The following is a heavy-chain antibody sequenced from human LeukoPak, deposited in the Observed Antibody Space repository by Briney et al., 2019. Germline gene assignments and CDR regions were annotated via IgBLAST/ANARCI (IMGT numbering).Heavy chain of an antibody. CDR3: ARGLSSWYQDPYYFDY. Sequence: SETLSLTCAVYGGSFSGYYWSWIRQPPGKGLEWIGEINHSGSTNYNPSLKSRVTISVDTSKNQFSLKLSSVTAADTAVYYCARGLSSWYQDPYYFDYWGQGTLVTVSS. CDR1: GGSFSGYY. D-gene: IGHD6-13*01. V-gene: IGHV4-34*01. J-gene: IGHJ4*02. CDR2: INHSGST.